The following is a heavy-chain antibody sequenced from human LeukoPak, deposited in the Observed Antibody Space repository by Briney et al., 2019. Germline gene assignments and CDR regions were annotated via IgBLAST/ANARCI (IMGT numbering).Heavy chain of an antibody. J-gene: IGHJ5*02. CDR2: INPNSGGT. CDR1: GYTFTGYY. V-gene: IGHV1-2*02. D-gene: IGHD2-15*01. CDR3: ARGSIVVVVGNWFDP. Sequence: ASVKVSCKASGYTFTGYYMHWVRQAPGQGLEWMGWINPNSGGTNYAQKFQGRVTMTRDTSISTAYMELSRLRSDDTAVYYCARGSIVVVVGNWFDPWGQGTLVTVSS.